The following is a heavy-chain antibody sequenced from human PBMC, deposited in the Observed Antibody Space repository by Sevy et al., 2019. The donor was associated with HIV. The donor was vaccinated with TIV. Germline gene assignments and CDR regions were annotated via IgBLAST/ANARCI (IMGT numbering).Heavy chain of an antibody. J-gene: IGHJ4*02. CDR1: GRTFRSNA. CDR3: ARSISWYASFDY. D-gene: IGHD6-13*01. Sequence: ASVKVSCKSSGRTFRSNAISWVRQAPGQGLELMGGIIPMFGTANYAQKFQGRVTITADESASTAYMELSSLRSDDTAIYYCARSISWYASFDYWGQGTLVTVSS. CDR2: IIPMFGTA. V-gene: IGHV1-69*13.